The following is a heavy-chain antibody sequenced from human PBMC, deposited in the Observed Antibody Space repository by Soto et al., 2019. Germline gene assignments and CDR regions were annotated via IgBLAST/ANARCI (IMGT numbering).Heavy chain of an antibody. CDR1: GGSISSVNYY. V-gene: IGHV4-30-4*01. CDR2: ISYGGST. D-gene: IGHD1-7*01. Sequence: PSETLSLTCTVPGGSISSVNYYWSWIRQPPGKGLEWIGFISYGGSTYYSASLKSRFTISVDTSKNQFSLNLSFVTAADTAVYYCATMGTPATGLYYFDYWGQGTLVTVSS. CDR3: ATMGTPATGLYYFDY. J-gene: IGHJ4*02.